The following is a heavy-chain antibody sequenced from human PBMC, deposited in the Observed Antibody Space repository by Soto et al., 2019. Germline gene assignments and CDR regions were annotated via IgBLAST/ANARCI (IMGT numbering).Heavy chain of an antibody. J-gene: IGHJ4*02. D-gene: IGHD3-3*01. Sequence: GGSLRLSCAASGFSFGSYALSWVRQAPGKGLEWVSTIRGSDGKTFYADSVKGRFSISRDTSQSTLYLQMNSLRADDTATYYCARWSYLDYWGQGTRVTVSS. CDR2: IRGSDGKT. CDR3: ARWSYLDY. CDR1: GFSFGSYA. V-gene: IGHV3-23*01.